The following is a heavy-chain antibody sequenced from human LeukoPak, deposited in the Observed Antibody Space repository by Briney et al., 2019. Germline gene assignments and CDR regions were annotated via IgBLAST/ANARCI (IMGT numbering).Heavy chain of an antibody. CDR3: ANEFRKGDV. V-gene: IGHV3-9*01. CDR2: ISWNSGSI. Sequence: GGSLRLSCAASGFTFDDYAMHWVRQAPGKGLEWVSGISWNSGSIGYADSVKGRFTISRDNSKNTLYLQMNSLRAEDAAVYYCANEFRKGDVWGQGTMVTVSS. J-gene: IGHJ3*01. CDR1: GFTFDDYA.